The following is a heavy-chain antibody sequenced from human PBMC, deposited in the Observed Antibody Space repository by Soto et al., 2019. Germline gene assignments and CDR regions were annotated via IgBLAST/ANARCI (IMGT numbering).Heavy chain of an antibody. Sequence: ASVKVSCKSSDNTFTHYGINWVRQAPGQGLEWMGWISGYNGNTKYAQKFQDRVTMTADTSTRTAFMEVRSLTSDDTAVYYCARDPLSSFAMDVWGQGTTVTVSS. CDR1: DNTFTHYG. D-gene: IGHD3-10*02. J-gene: IGHJ6*02. CDR2: ISGYNGNT. CDR3: ARDPLSSFAMDV. V-gene: IGHV1-18*01.